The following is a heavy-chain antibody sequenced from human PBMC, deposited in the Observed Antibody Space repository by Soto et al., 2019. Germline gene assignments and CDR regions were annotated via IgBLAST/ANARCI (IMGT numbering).Heavy chain of an antibody. V-gene: IGHV5-10-1*01. J-gene: IGHJ3*02. CDR3: ARQERVLDAFDI. CDR1: GYSFTSYW. CDR2: IDPSDSYT. Sequence: GESLKISCKGSGYSFTSYWISWARQMPGKGLEWMGRIDPSDSYTNYSPSFQGYVTISADKSISTAYLQWSSLKASDTAMYYCARQERVLDAFDIWGQGTMVTVSS.